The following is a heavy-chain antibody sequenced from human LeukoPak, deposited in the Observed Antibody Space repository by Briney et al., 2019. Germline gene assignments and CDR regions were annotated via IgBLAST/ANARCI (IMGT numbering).Heavy chain of an antibody. D-gene: IGHD3-22*01. V-gene: IGHV1-69*13. CDR2: IIPIFGTA. J-gene: IGHJ3*02. CDR1: GGTFSSYA. Sequence: SVKVSCKASGGTFSSYAISWVRQAPGQGLEWMGGIIPIFGTANYAQKFQGRVTITADESTSTAYMELSSLRSEDTAVYYCARQSLRITMIVVVITPDAFDIWGQGTMVTVSS. CDR3: ARQSLRITMIVVVITPDAFDI.